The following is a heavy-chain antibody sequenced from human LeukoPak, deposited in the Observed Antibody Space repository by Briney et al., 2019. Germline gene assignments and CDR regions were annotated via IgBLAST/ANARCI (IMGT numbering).Heavy chain of an antibody. CDR2: FSGSGGST. D-gene: IGHD4-17*01. V-gene: IGHV3-23*01. J-gene: IGHJ3*02. Sequence: GGSLSLSCATSKFNFNTYGVSWVRQAPGKGLEWVSSFSGSGGSTQYADSVQVRFTISRDNAKNTLYLQMKSLRAKDAAVYYCAKDPNGDYIGTFDIWGQGTMVTVSS. CDR1: KFNFNTYG. CDR3: AKDPNGDYIGTFDI.